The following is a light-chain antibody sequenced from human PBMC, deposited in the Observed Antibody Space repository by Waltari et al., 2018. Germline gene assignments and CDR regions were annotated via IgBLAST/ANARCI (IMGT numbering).Light chain of an antibody. Sequence: DIVMTQSPDSLAVSLGERATINCKSSQSLLYSSNNKNYLAWYQQKPGQPPKLLIYWASTRESGVPDRFSGSGSGTDFTLTISNLQAEDVAVYYCHQYSSTPRAFGQGTKVEIK. CDR2: WAS. CDR3: HQYSSTPRA. CDR1: QSLLYSSNNKNY. V-gene: IGKV4-1*01. J-gene: IGKJ1*01.